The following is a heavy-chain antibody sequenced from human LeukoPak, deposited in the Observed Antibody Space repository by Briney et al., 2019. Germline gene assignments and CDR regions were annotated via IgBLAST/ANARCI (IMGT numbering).Heavy chain of an antibody. CDR1: GFTFSTYA. CDR2: ISGSGDTT. V-gene: IGHV3-23*01. D-gene: IGHD3-22*01. Sequence: PGGSLRLSCAVSGFTFSTYAMTWVRQAPGKGLEWVSGISGSGDTTNYADSVKGRFTISRDNSKNPLYLQMNSLRVEDTAVYFCANGSGGGYSGLVYWGQGTLAIVSS. CDR3: ANGSGGGYSGLVY. J-gene: IGHJ4*02.